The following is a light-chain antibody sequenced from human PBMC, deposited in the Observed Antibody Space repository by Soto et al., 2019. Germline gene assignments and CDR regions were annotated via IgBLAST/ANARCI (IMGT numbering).Light chain of an antibody. CDR2: EVN. V-gene: IGLV2-8*01. CDR3: SSYAGSSNV. Sequence: QSVLTQPPSASGSPRQSVAISCTGTSSDVGGYNYVSWYQQHPGKAPKLMIYEVNKRPSGVPDRFSGSKSGNTASLTVSGLQAEDEADYYCSSYAGSSNVFGTGTKVTAL. CDR1: SSDVGGYNY. J-gene: IGLJ1*01.